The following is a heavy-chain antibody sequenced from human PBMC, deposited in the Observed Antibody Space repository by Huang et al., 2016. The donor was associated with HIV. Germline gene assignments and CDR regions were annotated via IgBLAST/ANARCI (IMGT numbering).Heavy chain of an antibody. CDR1: GYTFSNYD. D-gene: IGHD2-15*01. Sequence: QVQLVQSGAEVKKPGASVKDYCTASGYTFSNYDINWVRQSPGQGLEWMGWMNPNSGNTGYARKFQGRVTMTRSTSISTAYMELSRLRFEDTAVYYCATLPPVNYGRSGGMVRDYWGQGSLVTVSS. J-gene: IGHJ4*02. CDR3: ATLPPVNYGRSGGMVRDY. CDR2: MNPNSGNT. V-gene: IGHV1-8*01.